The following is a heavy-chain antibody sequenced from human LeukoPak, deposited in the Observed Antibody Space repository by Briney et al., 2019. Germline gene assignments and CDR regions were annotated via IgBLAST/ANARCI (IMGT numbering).Heavy chain of an antibody. CDR3: ARAKEDYYGSGSFDY. V-gene: IGHV4-34*01. CDR2: INHSGST. J-gene: IGHJ4*02. D-gene: IGHD3-10*01. CDR1: GGSFSGYY. Sequence: SETLSLTCAVYGGSFSGYYWNWIRQPPGKGLEWIGEINHSGSTNYNPSLKSRVTISVDTSKNQFSLKLSSVTAADTAVYYCARAKEDYYGSGSFDYWGQGTLVTVSS.